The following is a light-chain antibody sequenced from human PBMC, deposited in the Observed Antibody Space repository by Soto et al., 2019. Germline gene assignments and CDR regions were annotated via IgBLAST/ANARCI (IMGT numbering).Light chain of an antibody. CDR3: QKYDSAPWA. CDR2: AAS. J-gene: IGKJ1*01. CDR1: QNINNY. V-gene: IGKV1-39*01. Sequence: DIQMTQSPSSLSASVGDRVTIAVQASQNINNYLNCYQQKPGKAPKLLIYAASTLQSGVPSRFSGSGSGTDFTLTISSLQPDDVATYYCQKYDSAPWAFGQGTKVDI.